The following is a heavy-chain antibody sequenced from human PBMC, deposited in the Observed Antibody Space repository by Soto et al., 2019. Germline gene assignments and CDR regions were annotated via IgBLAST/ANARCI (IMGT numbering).Heavy chain of an antibody. CDR2: ISAYNGNT. V-gene: IGHV1-18*04. CDR1: GYTFTSYG. CDR3: ARDPAIAARPSDDAFDI. J-gene: IGHJ3*02. Sequence: ASVKVSCKASGYTFTSYGISWVRQAPGQGLEWMGWISAYNGNTNYAQKLQGRVTMTTDTSTSTAYMELRSLRSDDTAVYYCARDPAIAARPSDDAFDIWGQGTMVTVS. D-gene: IGHD6-6*01.